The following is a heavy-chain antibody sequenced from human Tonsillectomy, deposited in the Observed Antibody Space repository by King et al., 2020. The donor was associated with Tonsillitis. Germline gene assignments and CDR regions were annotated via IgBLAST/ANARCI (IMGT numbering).Heavy chain of an antibody. CDR1: GFTFGDFV. Sequence: VQLVESGGGLVQPGRSLRLSCTASGFTFGDFVMSWVRQAPGKGLECVGFIRSTAYGGASEYAASVKGRFTISRDDSKSIAYLKMNSLKTEDTAVYYCTRDRPAGDYVTYALDIWGQGTMVTVSS. CDR2: IRSTAYGGAS. CDR3: TRDRPAGDYVTYALDI. J-gene: IGHJ3*02. V-gene: IGHV3-49*04. D-gene: IGHD4-17*01.